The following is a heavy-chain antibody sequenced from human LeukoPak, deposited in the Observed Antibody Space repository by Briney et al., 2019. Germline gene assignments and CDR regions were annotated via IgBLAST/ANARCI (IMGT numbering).Heavy chain of an antibody. V-gene: IGHV4-61*02. D-gene: IGHD3-3*01. Sequence: SETLSLTCAVSGGSMRTGLYYWNWIRQPAGKGLEWNGRIYPSGNTNYNPSLESRVTISVDTAKNQFSLKLISVTAADTALYYCARGQYDFWSGYDVNWFDPWGQGTLVTVSS. CDR2: IYPSGNT. CDR3: ARGQYDFWSGYDVNWFDP. CDR1: GGSMRTGLYY. J-gene: IGHJ5*02.